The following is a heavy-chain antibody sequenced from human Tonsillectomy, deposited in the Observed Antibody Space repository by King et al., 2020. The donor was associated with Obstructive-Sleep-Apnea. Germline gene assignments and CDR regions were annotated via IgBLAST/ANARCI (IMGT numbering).Heavy chain of an antibody. D-gene: IGHD1-26*01. CDR2: IYHSGST. J-gene: IGHJ3*02. V-gene: IGHV4-38-2*02. CDR1: GYSISSGYY. CDR3: ASPTGIVGATRSDAFDI. Sequence: LQLQESGPGLVKPSETLSLTCNVSGYSISSGYYWGWIRQPPGKGLEYIGSIYHSGSTSYNPALNSRVTISVDTSKNQFSLKLSSVTAADTAVYYCASPTGIVGATRSDAFDIWGQGTMVTVSS.